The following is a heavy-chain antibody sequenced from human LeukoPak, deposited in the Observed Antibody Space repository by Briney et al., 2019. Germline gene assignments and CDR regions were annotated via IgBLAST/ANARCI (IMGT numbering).Heavy chain of an antibody. CDR3: AREGSGWAYYYDSSGYYGSTGFDY. D-gene: IGHD3-22*01. Sequence: SETLSLTCTVSGGSISSYYWSWLRQPPGKGLEWLGYIYYSGSTNYNPSLKSRVTISVDTSKNQFSLKLSSVTAADTAVYYCAREGSGWAYYYDSSGYYGSTGFDYWGQGTLVTVSS. V-gene: IGHV4-59*01. CDR2: IYYSGST. CDR1: GGSISSYY. J-gene: IGHJ4*02.